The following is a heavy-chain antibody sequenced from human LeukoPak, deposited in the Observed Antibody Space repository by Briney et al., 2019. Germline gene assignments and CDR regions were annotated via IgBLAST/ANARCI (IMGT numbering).Heavy chain of an antibody. Sequence: SETLSLTCAVYGGSFSGYYWSWIRQPPGKGLEWIGEINHSGSTNYNPSLKSRVTISVDTSKNQFSLKLSSVTAADTAVYYCARGKFWQLVLGPRVNWFDPWGQGTLVTVSS. D-gene: IGHD6-6*01. CDR3: ARGKFWQLVLGPRVNWFDP. V-gene: IGHV4-34*01. CDR2: INHSGST. J-gene: IGHJ5*02. CDR1: GGSFSGYY.